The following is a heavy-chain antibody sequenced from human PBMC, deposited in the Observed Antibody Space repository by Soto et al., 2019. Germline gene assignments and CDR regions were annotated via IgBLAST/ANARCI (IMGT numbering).Heavy chain of an antibody. D-gene: IGHD5-18*01. V-gene: IGHV3-30*18. Sequence: WSLRLSCAASGFTFSNYGIHWVRQAPGKGLEWVAVVSYDGSNKYSADSVKGRFTIFRDSAKNTLYLEMNSLRAEDTAVYYCAKDIIRGRGFSYGSFDYWGQGTLVTVSS. CDR3: AKDIIRGRGFSYGSFDY. J-gene: IGHJ4*02. CDR1: GFTFSNYG. CDR2: VSYDGSNK.